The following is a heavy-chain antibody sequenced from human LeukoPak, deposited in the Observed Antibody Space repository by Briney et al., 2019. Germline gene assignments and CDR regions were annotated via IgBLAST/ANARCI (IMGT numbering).Heavy chain of an antibody. Sequence: GGSLRLSCAASGFTFSDHYMDWVRQAPGKGLEWVAVISYDGSNKYYADSVKGRFTISRDNSKNTLYLQMNSLRAEDTAVYYCARSPQYTDAFDIWGQGTMVTVSS. CDR2: ISYDGSNK. CDR3: ARSPQYTDAFDI. D-gene: IGHD5-18*01. V-gene: IGHV3-30-3*01. J-gene: IGHJ3*02. CDR1: GFTFSDHY.